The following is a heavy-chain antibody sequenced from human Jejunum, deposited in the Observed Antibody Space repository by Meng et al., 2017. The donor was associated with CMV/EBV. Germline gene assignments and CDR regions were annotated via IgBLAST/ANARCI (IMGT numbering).Heavy chain of an antibody. V-gene: IGHV3-23*01. D-gene: IGHD1-14*01. CDR1: GFTFRDFA. J-gene: IGHJ4*02. CDR3: AKDISVRSEFEN. Sequence: EVQFWESGGDCIQAGGSLRTSCAVPGFTFRDFAMNWVRQAPGKGLEFVARIGGDDFTEYRDSVKGRFTISRDNSNNMMYLQMNSLRVEDTAVYYCAKDISVRSEFENWGQGTLVTVSS. CDR2: IGGDDFT.